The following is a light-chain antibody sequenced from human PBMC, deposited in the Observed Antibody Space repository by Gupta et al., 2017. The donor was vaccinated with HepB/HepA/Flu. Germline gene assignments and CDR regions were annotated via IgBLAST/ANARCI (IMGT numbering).Light chain of an antibody. J-gene: IGKJ1*01. V-gene: IGKV3-20*01. CDR1: QSVSSSY. Sequence: EIVLTQSPGTLSFSPGERATLSCRASQSVSSSYLAWYQHKPGQTPRLLIYGASSTAPRIPDRFSGSGSGSAFTLTISRLEPEAFAVYYCQQYCSSPSTFGQGTKVEIK. CDR2: GAS. CDR3: QQYCSSPST.